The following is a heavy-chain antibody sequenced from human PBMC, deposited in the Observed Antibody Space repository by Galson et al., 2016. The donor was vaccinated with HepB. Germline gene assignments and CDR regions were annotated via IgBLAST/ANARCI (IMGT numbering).Heavy chain of an antibody. CDR1: GFTLSTST. CDR3: ARDLGGALQY. V-gene: IGHV3-69-1*01. CDR2: MSSSSTI. Sequence: SLRLSCAGSGFTLSTSTMHWVRQAPGKGLEWVSYMSSSSTIHHADSVKGRFTISRDNAEKSLYLQMNTLRAEDTALYYCARDLGGALQYWGKGTLVTVSS. J-gene: IGHJ4*02. D-gene: IGHD3-16*01.